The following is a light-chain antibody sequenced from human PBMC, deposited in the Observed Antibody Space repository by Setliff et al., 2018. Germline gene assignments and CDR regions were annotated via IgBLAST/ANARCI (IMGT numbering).Light chain of an antibody. J-gene: IGLJ1*01. Sequence: VLTQPPSASGTPGQRVTISCSGSSSNIGSNTVNWYQQLPGTAPKLLIYSNNQRPSGVPDRFSGSKSGTSASLAISGLQSEDEADYYCAAWDDSLNGYVFGTGTKGTVL. CDR1: SSNIGSNT. CDR3: AAWDDSLNGYV. CDR2: SNN. V-gene: IGLV1-44*01.